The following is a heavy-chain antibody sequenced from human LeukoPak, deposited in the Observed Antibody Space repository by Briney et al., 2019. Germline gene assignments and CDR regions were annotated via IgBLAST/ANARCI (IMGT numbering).Heavy chain of an antibody. J-gene: IGHJ1*01. CDR2: INHSGST. CDR3: ARGFQYSQH. V-gene: IGHV4-34*01. Sequence: SETLSLTCAVYGGSFSGYYWSWIRQPPGKGLEWIGEINHSGSTNYNPSLKSRVTISVDTSKNQFSLKLSSVIAADTAVYYCARGFQYSQHWGQGTLVTVSS. D-gene: IGHD2/OR15-2a*01. CDR1: GGSFSGYY.